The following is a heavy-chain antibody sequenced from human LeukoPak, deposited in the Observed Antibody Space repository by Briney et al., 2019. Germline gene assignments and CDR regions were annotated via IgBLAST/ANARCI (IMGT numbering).Heavy chain of an antibody. J-gene: IGHJ4*02. V-gene: IGHV1-18*01. D-gene: IGHD2-2*01. Sequence: AASVTVSCKASGYTFSSYGISWVRQAPGQGLEWMGWISAYNGNTNYAQKLQGRVTMTTDTSTSTAYMELRSLRSDDTAVYYCARALIYCSSTSCYLTPSGSWGQGTLVTVSS. CDR2: ISAYNGNT. CDR3: ARALIYCSSTSCYLTPSGS. CDR1: GYTFSSYG.